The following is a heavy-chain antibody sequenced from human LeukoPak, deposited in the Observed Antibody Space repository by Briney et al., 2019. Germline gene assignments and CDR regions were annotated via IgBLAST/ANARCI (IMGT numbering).Heavy chain of an antibody. CDR2: IYSGGST. CDR3: AAQGVFSHGGY. D-gene: IGHD3-16*01. J-gene: IGHJ4*02. CDR1: GFTVRNNY. V-gene: IGHV3-53*01. Sequence: GGSLRLSCAASGFTVRNNYMSWVRQAPGKGLEWVSVIYSGGSTYYTDSVKGRFTISRDTSKNTLYLQMNSLRAEDTAVYYCAAQGVFSHGGYWGQGTLVTVSS.